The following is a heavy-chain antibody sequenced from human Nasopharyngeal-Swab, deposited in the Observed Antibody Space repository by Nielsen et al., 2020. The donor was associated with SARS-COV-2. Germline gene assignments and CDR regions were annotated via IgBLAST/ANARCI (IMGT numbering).Heavy chain of an antibody. D-gene: IGHD3-3*01. CDR3: ARDFQRFLEWLPNYYYYGMDV. Sequence: WVRQAPGQGLEWMGWISVYTGNANYAQKLQGRVTMTTDTSTSTAYMELRSLRSDDTAVYYCARDFQRFLEWLPNYYYYGMDVWGQGTTVTVSS. V-gene: IGHV1-18*01. J-gene: IGHJ6*02. CDR2: ISVYTGNA.